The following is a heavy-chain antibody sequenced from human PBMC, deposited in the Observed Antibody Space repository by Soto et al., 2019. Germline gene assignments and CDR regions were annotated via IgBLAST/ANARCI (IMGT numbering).Heavy chain of an antibody. V-gene: IGHV1-69*02. J-gene: IGHJ6*02. CDR1: GGTFSSYT. Sequence: ASVKVSCKASGGTFSSYTISWVRQAPGQGLVWMGRIIPILGIANYAQKFQGRVTITADKSTSTAYMELSSLRSEDTAVYYCARPEWGFGIPNSPRDINYYYYGMDVWGQGTTVTVSS. CDR3: ARPEWGFGIPNSPRDINYYYYGMDV. CDR2: IIPILGIA. D-gene: IGHD2-15*01.